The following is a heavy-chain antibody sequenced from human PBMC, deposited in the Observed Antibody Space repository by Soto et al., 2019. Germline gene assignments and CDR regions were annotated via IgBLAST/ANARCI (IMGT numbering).Heavy chain of an antibody. CDR3: AKAFVGATTYYYGMDV. J-gene: IGHJ6*02. CDR1: GFIFSSYA. D-gene: IGHD1-26*01. V-gene: IGHV3-23*01. Sequence: GGSLRLSCAACGFIFSSYAMSWVRQAPGKGLEWVSAISGSGGSTYYADSVKGRFTISRDNSKNTLSLQMNSLRTEDTAVFYCAKAFVGATTYYYGMDVWGQGTTVTVSS. CDR2: ISGSGGST.